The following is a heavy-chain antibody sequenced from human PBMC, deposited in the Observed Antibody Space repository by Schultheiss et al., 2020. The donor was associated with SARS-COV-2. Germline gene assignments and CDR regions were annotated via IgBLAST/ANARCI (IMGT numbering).Heavy chain of an antibody. CDR3: ARDEDSAPDYNYYSMDV. V-gene: IGHV1-69*13. Sequence: SVKVSCKSSGGSLSNFAISWVRQAPGQGLEWMGGIMPILGTVNYAQNFRDRITITADESSTTSHMELTSLRSDDTAVYHCARDEDSAPDYNYYSMDVWGQGTTVTVSS. CDR2: IMPILGTV. CDR1: GGSLSNFA. D-gene: IGHD2-15*01. J-gene: IGHJ6*02.